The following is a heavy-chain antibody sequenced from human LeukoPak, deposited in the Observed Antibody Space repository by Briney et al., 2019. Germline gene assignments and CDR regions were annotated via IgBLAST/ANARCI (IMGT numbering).Heavy chain of an antibody. Sequence: SQTLSLTCTVSGGSISSGSYYWSWIRQPAGKGLEWIGRIYTSGSTNYNPSLKSRVTISVDTSKNQFSLKLSSVTAADTAVYYCARVAPQRLRFLGWSSGAFDIWGQGTMVTVSS. J-gene: IGHJ3*02. CDR3: ARVAPQRLRFLGWSSGAFDI. CDR1: GGSISSGSYY. CDR2: IYTSGST. D-gene: IGHD3-3*01. V-gene: IGHV4-61*02.